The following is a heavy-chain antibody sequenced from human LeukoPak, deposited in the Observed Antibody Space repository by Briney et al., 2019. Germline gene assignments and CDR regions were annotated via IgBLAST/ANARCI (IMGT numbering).Heavy chain of an antibody. V-gene: IGHV3-15*01. J-gene: IGHJ4*02. Sequence: PGGSLRLSCAASGFTFSNAWMSWVRQAPGKGLEWVGHIKSKTEDETTSYATPVKGRFTISRDDSKNTLYLQLNILRAEDTGLYYRTTGSAPESVAFDIWGQGTLVTVSS. D-gene: IGHD2-15*01. CDR3: TTGSAPESVAFDI. CDR1: GFTFSNAW. CDR2: IKSKTEDETT.